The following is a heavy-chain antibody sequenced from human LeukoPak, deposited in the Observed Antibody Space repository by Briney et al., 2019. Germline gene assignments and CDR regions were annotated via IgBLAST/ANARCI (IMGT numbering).Heavy chain of an antibody. J-gene: IGHJ6*04. CDR3: ARDFPYGSGSYYYYYGMDV. CDR1: GFTFSDYY. V-gene: IGHV3-11*06. D-gene: IGHD3-10*01. CDR2: ISSSSSYT. Sequence: GGSLRLSCAASGFTFSDYYMSWIRQAQGKELEWVSYISSSSSYTNYADSVKGRFTISRDNAKNSLYLQMNSLRAEDTAVYYCARDFPYGSGSYYYYYGMDVWGKGTTVTVSS.